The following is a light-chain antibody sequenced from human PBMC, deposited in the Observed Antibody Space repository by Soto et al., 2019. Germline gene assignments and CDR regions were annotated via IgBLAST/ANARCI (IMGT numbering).Light chain of an antibody. CDR1: QDISNY. Sequence: DIQMTQSPSSLSASVGDRVTITCQASQDISNYLNWYQQKPGKDPKLLIYDASNLETGVPSRLSGSGSGTDFTFTISSLQPEDIATYYCHQYDNLPLTFGPRTKVDIK. CDR3: HQYDNLPLT. J-gene: IGKJ3*01. V-gene: IGKV1-33*01. CDR2: DAS.